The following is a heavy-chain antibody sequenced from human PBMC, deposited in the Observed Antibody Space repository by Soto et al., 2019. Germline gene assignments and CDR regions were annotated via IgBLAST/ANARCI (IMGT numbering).Heavy chain of an antibody. D-gene: IGHD6-13*01. J-gene: IGHJ5*02. CDR2: ISAYNGNT. V-gene: IGHV1-18*01. CDR1: GYTFTSYG. Sequence: ASVKVSCKASGYTFTSYGISWVRQAPGQGLEWMGWISAYNGNTNYAQKPQGRVTMTTDTSTSTAYMELRSLRSDDTAVYYCARVHLIAAAGYNWFDPWGQGTLVTVSS. CDR3: ARVHLIAAAGYNWFDP.